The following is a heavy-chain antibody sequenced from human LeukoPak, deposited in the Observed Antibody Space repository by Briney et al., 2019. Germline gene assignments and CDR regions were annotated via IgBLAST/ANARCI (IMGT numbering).Heavy chain of an antibody. Sequence: GASVKVSCKASGYTFTDYYMHWVRQAPGQGLEWMGWINPKSGGTNYAQNFQGRVTMTRDTSISTVYMELTSLRSDDTAVYYCARDGATGTTPYNWFDPWGQGTLVTVSS. J-gene: IGHJ5*02. V-gene: IGHV1-2*02. D-gene: IGHD4-17*01. CDR1: GYTFTDYY. CDR3: ARDGATGTTPYNWFDP. CDR2: INPKSGGT.